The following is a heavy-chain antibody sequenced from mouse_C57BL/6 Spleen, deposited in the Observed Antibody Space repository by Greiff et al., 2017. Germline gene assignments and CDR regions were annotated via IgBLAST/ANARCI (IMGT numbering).Heavy chain of an antibody. Sequence: VQLKQSGPVLVKPGASVKMSCKASGYTFTDYYMNWVKQSHGKSLEWIGVINPYNGGTSYNQKFKGKATLTVDKSSSTAYMELNSLTSEDSAVYYCARPILGRGFAYWGQGTLVTVSA. D-gene: IGHD4-1*01. J-gene: IGHJ3*01. CDR1: GYTFTDYY. V-gene: IGHV1-19*01. CDR2: INPYNGGT. CDR3: ARPILGRGFAY.